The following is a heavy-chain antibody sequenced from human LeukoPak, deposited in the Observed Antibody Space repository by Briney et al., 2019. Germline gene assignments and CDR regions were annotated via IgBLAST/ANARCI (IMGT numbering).Heavy chain of an antibody. D-gene: IGHD3-22*01. CDR2: ISSSSSYI. V-gene: IGHV3-21*01. CDR1: GFTFSSYS. J-gene: IGHJ4*02. Sequence: PGGSLRLSCAASGFTFSSYSMNWVRQAQGKVLEWVSSISSSSSYIYYADSVKGRFTISRDNAKNSLYLQMNSLRAEDTAVYYCATQPYDSSGYYPYWGQGTLVTVSS. CDR3: ATQPYDSSGYYPY.